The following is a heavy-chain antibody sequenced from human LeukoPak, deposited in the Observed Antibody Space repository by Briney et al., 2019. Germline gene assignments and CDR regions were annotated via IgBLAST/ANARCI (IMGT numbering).Heavy chain of an antibody. CDR2: IYSGGST. D-gene: IGHD3-22*01. Sequence: GGSLRLSCAASGFTVSSNYMSWVRQAPGKGLEWVSVIYSGGSTYYADSVKGRFTISRDNSKNTLYLQMNSLRAEDTAVYYCARPGYYYDTGGNDYWGQGTLVTVSS. CDR3: ARPGYYYDTGGNDY. V-gene: IGHV3-53*01. CDR1: GFTVSSNY. J-gene: IGHJ4*02.